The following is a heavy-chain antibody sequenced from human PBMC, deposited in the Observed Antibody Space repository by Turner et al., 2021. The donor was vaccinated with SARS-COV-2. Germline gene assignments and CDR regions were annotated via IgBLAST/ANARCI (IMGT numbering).Heavy chain of an antibody. CDR3: ARHRLNYDFWSGYYDYGMDV. J-gene: IGHJ6*02. CDR2: FYYNGNN. Sequence: QVQLQESGPGLVKPSETLSLTCTVSGGSISSNSWSWIRQPPGKGLEWIGYFYYNGNNNGNPAHNSRVTISVDTSKNQFTLKLSSVTAADTAAYYCARHRLNYDFWSGYYDYGMDVWGQGTTVTVSS. V-gene: IGHV4-59*08. D-gene: IGHD3-3*01. CDR1: GGSISSNS.